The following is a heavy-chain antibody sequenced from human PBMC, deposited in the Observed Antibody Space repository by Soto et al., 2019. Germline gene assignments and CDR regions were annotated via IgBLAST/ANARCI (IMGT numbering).Heavy chain of an antibody. CDR2: ITSSSDTI. CDR3: TTDFGTFTVMPYYYYGMDV. Sequence: GGSLRLSCAASGFTFSSFHMNWVRQARGRGLEWVAYITSSSDTIYYSDSVKGRFTISRDNGKNSLFLQMNSLRDEDTAVYYCTTDFGTFTVMPYYYYGMDVWGQGTTVTVSS. CDR1: GFTFSSFH. D-gene: IGHD4-17*01. J-gene: IGHJ6*02. V-gene: IGHV3-48*02.